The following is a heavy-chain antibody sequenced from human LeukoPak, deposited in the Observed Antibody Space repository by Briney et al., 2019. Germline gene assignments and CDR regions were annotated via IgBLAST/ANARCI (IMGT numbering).Heavy chain of an antibody. CDR2: ISYSGTT. J-gene: IGHJ3*02. Sequence: SETLSLTCTVSGGSISSGDYYWSWIRQPPGKGLEWIGYISYSGTTYCNPSLKSRVTISVDTSKNQFSLKLSSVTAADTAVYYCARERLNGYRDAFDIWGQGTMVTVSS. CDR1: GGSISSGDYY. D-gene: IGHD5-18*01. CDR3: ARERLNGYRDAFDI. V-gene: IGHV4-30-4*08.